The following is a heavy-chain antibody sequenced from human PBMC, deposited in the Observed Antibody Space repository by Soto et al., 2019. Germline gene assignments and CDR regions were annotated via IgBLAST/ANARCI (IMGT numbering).Heavy chain of an antibody. Sequence: GGSLRLSCAASGFTFSSYAMSWVRQAPGKGLEWVSAISGSGGSTYYADSVKGRFTISRDNSKNTLYLQMNSLRAEDTAVYYCAKGVSVFWSGFYFDYGGQGPLVTVSS. CDR3: AKGVSVFWSGFYFDY. D-gene: IGHD3-3*01. CDR1: GFTFSSYA. CDR2: ISGSGGST. J-gene: IGHJ4*02. V-gene: IGHV3-23*01.